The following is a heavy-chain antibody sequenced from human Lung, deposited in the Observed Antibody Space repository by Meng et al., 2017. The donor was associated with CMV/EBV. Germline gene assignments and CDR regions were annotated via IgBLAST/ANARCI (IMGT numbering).Heavy chain of an antibody. CDR2: TYYRSKWYH. J-gene: IGHJ4*02. D-gene: IGHD4-23*01. CDR1: GDFVSSNRAA. V-gene: IGHV6-1*01. Sequence: LLKHAPGLVNPSQTPSSTSAISGDFVSSNRAAWHWTRQHPSGGLEWLVRTYYRSKWYHEYAVFVKSRITISPDTTKNQFFLQLNSVTPEDTAVYYCARGINGGCGDWGQGTLVTVSS. CDR3: ARGINGGCGD.